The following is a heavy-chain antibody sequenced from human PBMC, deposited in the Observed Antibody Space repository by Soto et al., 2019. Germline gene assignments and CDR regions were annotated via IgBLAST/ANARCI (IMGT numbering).Heavy chain of an antibody. V-gene: IGHV4-30-4*01. CDR3: AGDSCTGEGRGFAY. D-gene: IGHD2-8*02. CDR2: IYYSGST. Sequence: QVQLQESGPGLVKPSQTLSLTCTVSGGSISSGDFYWSWIRQPPGQGLEWIGYIYYSGSTYYNPYLKTRVTISVDTSNNQCSLKLSSVPAADTPVSYCAGDSCTGEGRGFAYWGQGTLVTVS. J-gene: IGHJ4*02. CDR1: GGSISSGDFY.